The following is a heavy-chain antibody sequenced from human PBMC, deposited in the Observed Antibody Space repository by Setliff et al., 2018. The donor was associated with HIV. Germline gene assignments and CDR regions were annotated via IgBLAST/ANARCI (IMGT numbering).Heavy chain of an antibody. D-gene: IGHD3-10*01. CDR1: GCSISTYY. CDR3: VRRPIWLGEVSLDH. J-gene: IGHJ4*02. Sequence: PSETLSLTCTVSGCSISTYYWTWIRQPPGKGLERIGYIYTSGSTSYNPSLKSRLTISVDTSKNQFPLKLTSVTAADTAVYYCVRRPIWLGEVSLDHWGQGILVTVSS. CDR2: IYTSGST. V-gene: IGHV4-4*08.